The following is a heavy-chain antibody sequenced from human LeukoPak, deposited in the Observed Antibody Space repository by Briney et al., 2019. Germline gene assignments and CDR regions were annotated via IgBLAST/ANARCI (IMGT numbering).Heavy chain of an antibody. CDR3: ARLYYYFWSGSNSGWFDP. CDR2: TYYSGST. J-gene: IGHJ5*02. CDR1: GGSIGSYY. Sequence: SETLSLTCTVSGGSIGSYYWSWIRQPPGKGLEWIGYTYYSGSTNYNPSLKSRVTISVDTSKNQFSLKLSSVTAADTAVYYCARLYYYFWSGSNSGWFDPWGQGTLVTVSS. D-gene: IGHD3-3*01. V-gene: IGHV4-59*01.